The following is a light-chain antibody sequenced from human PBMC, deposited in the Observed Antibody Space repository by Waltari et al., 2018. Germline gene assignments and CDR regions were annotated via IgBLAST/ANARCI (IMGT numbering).Light chain of an antibody. Sequence: EIVMTPSPATLSVSPGDRATLSCRASESVSGTLAWYQQRPGQAPSLLIYGASTRASGIPARFSGSGSGTEFTLTISSLQSEDFAVYYCHQYNNWPYTFGQGTKLEIK. CDR2: GAS. J-gene: IGKJ2*01. CDR3: HQYNNWPYT. CDR1: ESVSGT. V-gene: IGKV3-15*01.